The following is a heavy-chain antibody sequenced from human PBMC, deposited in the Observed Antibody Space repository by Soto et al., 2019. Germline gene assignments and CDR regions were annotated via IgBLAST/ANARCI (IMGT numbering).Heavy chain of an antibody. CDR2: IYYSGST. D-gene: IGHD1-20*01. V-gene: IGHV4-59*12. CDR3: ARVLTGVLKGWFDP. Sequence: PSETLSLTCTVSGGSISSYYWSWIRQPPGKGLEWIGYIYYSGSTNYNPSLKSRVTISVDKSKNQFSLKLSSVTAADTAVYYCARVLTGVLKGWFDPWGQGTLVTVSS. CDR1: GGSISSYY. J-gene: IGHJ5*02.